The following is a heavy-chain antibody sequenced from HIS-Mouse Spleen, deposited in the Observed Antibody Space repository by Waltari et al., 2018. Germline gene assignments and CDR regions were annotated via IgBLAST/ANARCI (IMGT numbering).Heavy chain of an antibody. CDR2: INHSGST. D-gene: IGHD1-26*01. CDR3: ARVLRPGATTNNWFDP. J-gene: IGHJ5*02. CDR1: GGSFSGYF. Sequence: QVQLQQWGAGLLKPSETLSLTCAVDGGSFSGYFWCWHHQPPGKGLGWIGEINHSGSTNYTPSLKSRVTISVDTSKNQFSLKLSSVTAADTAVYYCARVLRPGATTNNWFDPWGQGTLVTVSS. V-gene: IGHV4-34*01.